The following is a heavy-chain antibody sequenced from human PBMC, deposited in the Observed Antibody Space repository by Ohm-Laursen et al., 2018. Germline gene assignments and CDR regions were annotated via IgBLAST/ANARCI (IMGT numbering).Heavy chain of an antibody. D-gene: IGHD3-16*01. J-gene: IGHJ4*02. CDR3: ARDPVRGLTDY. Sequence: SLRLSCSASGFTFSSYSMNWVRQAPGKGLEWVSYISSSSSTIYYADSVKGRFTISRDNAKNSLYLQMNSLRAEDTAVYHCARDPVRGLTDYWGQGTLVTVSS. V-gene: IGHV3-48*04. CDR2: ISSSSSTI. CDR1: GFTFSSYS.